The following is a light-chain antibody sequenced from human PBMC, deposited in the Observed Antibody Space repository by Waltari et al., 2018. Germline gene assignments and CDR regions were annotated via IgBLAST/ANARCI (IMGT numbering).Light chain of an antibody. J-gene: IGKJ3*01. Sequence: EIVLTQTPATMSLSPGERATLSCRASQTVTASQLTWYQPKPGQAPRLLIYGASTRATGTPDRFSGTGSETDFSLTISVLEPEDFAVYYCQQYGSSIPFTFGPGTKV. V-gene: IGKV3-20*01. CDR3: QQYGSSIPFT. CDR1: QTVTASQ. CDR2: GAS.